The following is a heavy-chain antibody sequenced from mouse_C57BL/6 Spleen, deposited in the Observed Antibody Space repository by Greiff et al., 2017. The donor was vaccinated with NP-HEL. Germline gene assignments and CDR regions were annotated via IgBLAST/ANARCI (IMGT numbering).Heavy chain of an antibody. CDR3: ARILASYAMDY. Sequence: VQLQQSGAELVKPGASVKISCKASGYAFSSYWMNWVKQRPGTGLEWIGQIYPGDGDTNYNGKFKGKATLTADKSSSTAYMQLSSLTSEDSAVYFCARILASYAMDYWGQGTSVTVSS. V-gene: IGHV1-80*01. CDR2: IYPGDGDT. D-gene: IGHD6-1*01. CDR1: GYAFSSYW. J-gene: IGHJ4*01.